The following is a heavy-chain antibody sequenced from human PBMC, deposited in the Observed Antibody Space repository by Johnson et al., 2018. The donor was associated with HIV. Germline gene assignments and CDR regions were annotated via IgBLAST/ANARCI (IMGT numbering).Heavy chain of an antibody. CDR1: GFTFSSYA. Sequence: QVQLVESGGGVVQPGRSLRLSCAASGFTFSSYAMHWVRQAPGKGLEWVAVISYDGGDKYYADSVKGRFTISRDNSKNTLYLQMNSLRAEDTAVYYCARGGYSGSYWGPGAFDIWGQGTMVTVSS. J-gene: IGHJ3*02. CDR2: ISYDGGDK. V-gene: IGHV3-30*04. D-gene: IGHD1-26*01. CDR3: ARGGYSGSYWGPGAFDI.